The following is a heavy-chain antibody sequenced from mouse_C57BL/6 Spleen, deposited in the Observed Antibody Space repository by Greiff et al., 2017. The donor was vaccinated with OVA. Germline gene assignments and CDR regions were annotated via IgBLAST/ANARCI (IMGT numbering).Heavy chain of an antibody. CDR2: ISSGSSTI. CDR3: ARGGSYYAMDY. CDR1: GFTFSDYG. D-gene: IGHD1-1*01. V-gene: IGHV5-17*01. J-gene: IGHJ4*01. Sequence: DVMLVESGGGLVKPGGSLKLSCAASGFTFSDYGMHWVRQAPEKGLEWVAYISSGSSTIYYADTVKGRFTISRDNAKNTLFLQMTSLRSEDTAMYYCARGGSYYAMDYWGQGTSVTVSS.